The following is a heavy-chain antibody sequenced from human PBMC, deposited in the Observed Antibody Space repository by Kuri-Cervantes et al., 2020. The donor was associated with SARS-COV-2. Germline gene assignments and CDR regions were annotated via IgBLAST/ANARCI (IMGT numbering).Heavy chain of an antibody. V-gene: IGHV4-59*01. CDR2: HYYSGST. CDR3: ARGGYGDYLS. D-gene: IGHD4-17*01. Sequence: SETLSLTCTVSGGSISTYYWSWIRQPPGKGLEWIGYHYYSGSTNYNPSLKSRVTISLDTSKNQFSLKLSSVTAADTAVYYCARGGYGDYLSWGQGTLVTVSS. CDR1: GGSISTYY. J-gene: IGHJ5*02.